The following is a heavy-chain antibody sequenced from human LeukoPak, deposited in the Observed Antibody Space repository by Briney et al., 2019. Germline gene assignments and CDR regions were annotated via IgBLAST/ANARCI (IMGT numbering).Heavy chain of an antibody. Sequence: GRSLRPSCAAPGFTFRNAWMSWGRQGPGKGLGWGGRTKRKTDGGTTDYAAPVKGRFTISRDDSKNSLYLQMNSLKTEDTAVYYCTTVQSYYYDSSGYYIIDYWGQGTLVTVSS. V-gene: IGHV3-15*01. CDR3: TTVQSYYYDSSGYYIIDY. CDR2: TKRKTDGGTT. CDR1: GFTFRNAW. D-gene: IGHD3-22*01. J-gene: IGHJ4*02.